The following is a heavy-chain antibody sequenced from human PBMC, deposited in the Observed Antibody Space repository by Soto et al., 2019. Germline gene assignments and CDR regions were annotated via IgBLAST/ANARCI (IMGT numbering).Heavy chain of an antibody. Sequence: GGSLRLSCAASGFTFSSYGMHWVRQAPGKGLEWVAVIWYDGSNKYYADSVKGRFTISRDNSKNTLYLQMNSLRAEDTAVYYCAREGLDSSSWYIVSRDAFDIWGQGTMVTVSS. CDR2: IWYDGSNK. V-gene: IGHV3-33*01. J-gene: IGHJ3*02. D-gene: IGHD6-13*01. CDR1: GFTFSSYG. CDR3: AREGLDSSSWYIVSRDAFDI.